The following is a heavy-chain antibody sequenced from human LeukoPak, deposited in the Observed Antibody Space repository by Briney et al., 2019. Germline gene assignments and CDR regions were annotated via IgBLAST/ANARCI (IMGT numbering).Heavy chain of an antibody. Sequence: PGGSLRLSCAASGVNFSNYAMSWVRQVPGKGLEWVSVISGSGGSTYYADSVKGRFTISRGNSKNTLCLQMNSLRAEDTAVYYCARAEEDGDGAFDIWGQGTMVTVSS. CDR3: ARAEEDGDGAFDI. CDR2: ISGSGGST. CDR1: GVNFSNYA. D-gene: IGHD3-10*01. J-gene: IGHJ3*02. V-gene: IGHV3-23*01.